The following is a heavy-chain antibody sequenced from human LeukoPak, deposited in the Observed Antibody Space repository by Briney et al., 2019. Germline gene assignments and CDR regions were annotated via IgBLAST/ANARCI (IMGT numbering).Heavy chain of an antibody. CDR3: ASPTGNLGYRSSTSCYESAFDI. V-gene: IGHV3-30*04. J-gene: IGHJ3*02. D-gene: IGHD2-2*01. CDR1: GFTFSSYA. CDR2: ISYDGSNK. Sequence: PGRSLRLSCAASGFTFSSYAMHWVRQAPGKGLEWVAVISYDGSNKYYADSVKGRFTISRDNSKNTLYLQMNSLRAEDTAVYYCASPTGNLGYRSSTSCYESAFDIWGQGTMVTVSS.